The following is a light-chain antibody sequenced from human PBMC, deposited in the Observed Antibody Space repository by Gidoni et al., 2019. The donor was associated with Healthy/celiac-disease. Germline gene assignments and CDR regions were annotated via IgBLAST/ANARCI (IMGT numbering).Light chain of an antibody. J-gene: IGLJ2*01. CDR3: QAWDSSTVV. Sequence: SITCSGDKLGDKYACWYQQKPGQSPVLVIYQDSKRPSGIPERFSGSNSGNTATLTISGTQAMDEADYYCQAWDSSTVVFGGGTKLTVL. V-gene: IGLV3-1*01. CDR1: KLGDKY. CDR2: QDS.